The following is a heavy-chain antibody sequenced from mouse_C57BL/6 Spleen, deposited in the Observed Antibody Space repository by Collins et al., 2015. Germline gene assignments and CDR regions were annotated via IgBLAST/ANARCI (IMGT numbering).Heavy chain of an antibody. D-gene: IGHD1-2*01. V-gene: IGHV14-1*01. Sequence: EVQLQQSGAELVRPGASVKLSCTASGFNIKDYYMHWVKQRPEQGLEWIGRIDPEDGGTEYAPKFQGKATMTADTSSNTAYLQLSSLTSEDTAVYYCTTPFYYGDYAMDYWGQGTSVTVSS. CDR1: GFNIKDYY. CDR2: IDPEDGGT. CDR3: TTPFYYGDYAMDY. J-gene: IGHJ4*01.